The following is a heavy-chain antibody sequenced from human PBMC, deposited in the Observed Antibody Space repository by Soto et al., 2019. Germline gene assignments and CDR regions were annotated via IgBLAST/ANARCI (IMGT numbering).Heavy chain of an antibody. D-gene: IGHD3-10*01. CDR2: ISGRNGNT. CDR3: ASNYLYYYGSGNTNYYGMDV. V-gene: IGHV1-18*01. J-gene: IGHJ6*02. CDR1: GYTFTSYG. Sequence: QVQLVQSGAEVKKPGASVKVSCKASGYTFTSYGISWVRQAPGQGLEWMGWISGRNGNTNYAQKLQGRVTMTTDTSTSTAYMELRSLRSDDTAVYYCASNYLYYYGSGNTNYYGMDVWGQGTTVTVSS.